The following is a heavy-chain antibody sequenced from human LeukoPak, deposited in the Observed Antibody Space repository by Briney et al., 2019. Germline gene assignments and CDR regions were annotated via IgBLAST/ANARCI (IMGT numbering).Heavy chain of an antibody. CDR2: INPNSGGT. Sequence: ASVKVSCKASGYTFTGYYIHWVRQAPGQGLEWMGWINPNSGGTKYAQQFQGRVTMTRDTAISTAYMELSRLRSDDTAVYYCTFISAGYFTGAFDIWGQGTMVTVSS. D-gene: IGHD2/OR15-2a*01. CDR3: TFISAGYFTGAFDI. V-gene: IGHV1-2*02. CDR1: GYTFTGYY. J-gene: IGHJ3*02.